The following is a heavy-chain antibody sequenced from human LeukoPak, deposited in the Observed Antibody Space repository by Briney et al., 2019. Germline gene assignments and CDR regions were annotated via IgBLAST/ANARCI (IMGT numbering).Heavy chain of an antibody. CDR1: GFTFSSYS. Sequence: PGGSLRLSCAASGFTFSSYSMNWVRQAPGKELEWVSSTSSSSSYIYYADSVKGRFTISRGNAKNSLYLQMNSLRAEDTAVYYCASHSSSWYGLYDYWGQGTLVTVSS. D-gene: IGHD6-13*01. CDR2: TSSSSSYI. CDR3: ASHSSSWYGLYDY. V-gene: IGHV3-21*01. J-gene: IGHJ4*02.